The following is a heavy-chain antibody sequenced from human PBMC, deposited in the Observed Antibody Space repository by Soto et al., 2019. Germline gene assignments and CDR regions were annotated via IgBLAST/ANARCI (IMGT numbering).Heavy chain of an antibody. CDR1: GFTVSSNY. CDR2: IYSGGST. J-gene: IGHJ4*02. CDR3: ASHYGSGSYYRVWNY. D-gene: IGHD3-10*01. Sequence: GGSLRLSCAASGFTVSSNYMSWVRQAPGKGLEWVSVIYSGGSTYYADSVKGRFTISRHNSKNTLYLQMNSLRAEDTAVYYCASHYGSGSYYRVWNYWGQGTLVTVSS. V-gene: IGHV3-53*04.